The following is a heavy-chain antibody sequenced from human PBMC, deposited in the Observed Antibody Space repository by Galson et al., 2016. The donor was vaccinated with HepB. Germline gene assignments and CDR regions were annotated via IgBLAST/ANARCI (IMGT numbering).Heavy chain of an antibody. Sequence: SLRLSCATSGFTVSTNSMSWVRQAPGKGLEWVSSSSGTGATTYYADSVKGRFTISRDNLRNTLYLQLDSLRAEDTALYYCTRDGYNHIAFDIWGRGTMVTVSS. CDR2: SSGTGATT. CDR3: TRDGYNHIAFDI. V-gene: IGHV3-23*01. D-gene: IGHD5-24*01. J-gene: IGHJ3*02. CDR1: GFTVSTNS.